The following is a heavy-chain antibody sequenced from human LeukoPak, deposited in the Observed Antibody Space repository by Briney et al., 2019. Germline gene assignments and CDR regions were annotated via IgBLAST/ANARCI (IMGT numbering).Heavy chain of an antibody. CDR2: INPNSGGT. Sequence: VASVKVSCKASGYTFTGYYMHWVRQAPGQGLEWMGWINPNSGGTNYAQKFQGRVTMTRDTSISTAYMELSRPRSDDTAVYYCATAPAGWLVPFDYWGQGTLVTVSS. CDR1: GYTFTGYY. J-gene: IGHJ4*02. D-gene: IGHD6-19*01. V-gene: IGHV1-2*02. CDR3: ATAPAGWLVPFDY.